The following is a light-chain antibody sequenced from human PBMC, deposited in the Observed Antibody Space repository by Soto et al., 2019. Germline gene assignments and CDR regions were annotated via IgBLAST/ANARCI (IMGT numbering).Light chain of an antibody. Sequence: QSVLTQPPSASGTPGQRVTISCSGSSSNIGSNTVSWYQQLPGTAPKLLIYNNSQRPSGVPARFSGSKSGTSASLAISGLQSEDEADYYCAAWDDSLNGVVFGGGTKVTVL. J-gene: IGLJ2*01. CDR2: NNS. CDR1: SSNIGSNT. V-gene: IGLV1-44*01. CDR3: AAWDDSLNGVV.